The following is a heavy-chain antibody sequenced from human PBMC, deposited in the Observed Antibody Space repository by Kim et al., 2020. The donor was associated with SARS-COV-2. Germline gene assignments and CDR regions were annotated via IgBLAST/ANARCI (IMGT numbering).Heavy chain of an antibody. Sequence: GGSLRLSCAASGFTFDDYAMHWVRQAPGKGLELVSGISWNSGSIGYADSVKGRFTISRDNAKNSLYLQMNSLRAEDTALYYCAKDKVPAAIEYYFDYWGQGTLLTVSS. V-gene: IGHV3-9*01. D-gene: IGHD2-2*02. CDR2: ISWNSGSI. CDR1: GFTFDDYA. J-gene: IGHJ4*02. CDR3: AKDKVPAAIEYYFDY.